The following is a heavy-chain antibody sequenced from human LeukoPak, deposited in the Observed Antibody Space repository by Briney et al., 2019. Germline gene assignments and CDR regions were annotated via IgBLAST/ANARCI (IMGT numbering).Heavy chain of an antibody. J-gene: IGHJ5*02. D-gene: IGHD3-10*01. CDR2: IWYDGSNK. CDR3: AKEAYGSGGTWFDP. CDR1: GFTFSSYG. V-gene: IGHV3-33*06. Sequence: GGSLRLSCAASGFTFSSYGMHWVRQAPGKGLEWVAVIWYDGSNKYYADSVKGRFTISRDNSKNTLYLQMNSLRAEDTAVYYCAKEAYGSGGTWFDPWGQGTLVTVSS.